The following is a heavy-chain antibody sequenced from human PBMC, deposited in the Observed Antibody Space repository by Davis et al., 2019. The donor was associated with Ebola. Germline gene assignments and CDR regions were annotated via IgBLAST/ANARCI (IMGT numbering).Heavy chain of an antibody. CDR2: IYYSGST. CDR1: GGSISSSSYY. V-gene: IGHV4-39*01. Sequence: PSETLSLTCTVSGGSISSSSYYWGWLRQPPGKGLEWIGSIYYSGSTYYNPSLKSRVTISVDTSKNQFSLKLSSVTAADTAVYYCARPAKAIGYSSGWYVDYWGQGTLVTVSS. J-gene: IGHJ4*02. D-gene: IGHD6-19*01. CDR3: ARPAKAIGYSSGWYVDY.